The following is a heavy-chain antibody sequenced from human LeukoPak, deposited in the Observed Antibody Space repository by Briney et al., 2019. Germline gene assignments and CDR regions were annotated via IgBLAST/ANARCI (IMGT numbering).Heavy chain of an antibody. D-gene: IGHD2-2*01. Sequence: GGSLRLSCAASGFTFSSYSMNWVRQAPGKGLEWVSSISSSSSYIYYADSVKGRFTISRDNAKNSLYLQMNSLRAEDTAGYYCARDPSCSSTSCSLDWGQGALVTVSS. CDR3: ARDPSCSSTSCSLD. CDR2: ISSSSSYI. J-gene: IGHJ4*02. CDR1: GFTFSSYS. V-gene: IGHV3-21*01.